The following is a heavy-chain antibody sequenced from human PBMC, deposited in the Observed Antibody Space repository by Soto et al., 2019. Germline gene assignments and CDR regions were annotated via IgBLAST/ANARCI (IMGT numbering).Heavy chain of an antibody. J-gene: IGHJ3*02. D-gene: IGHD2-2*01. V-gene: IGHV1-18*01. CDR1: CYTFTSYG. Sequence: GASVKVSCKSSCYTFTSYGISWFRHSPGQWLEWMGWISAYNGNTNYAQKLQGRVTMTTDTSTSTAYMELRSLRSDDTAVYYCARGPYCSSTSCYGSDAFDIWGQGTMVTVSS. CDR2: ISAYNGNT. CDR3: ARGPYCSSTSCYGSDAFDI.